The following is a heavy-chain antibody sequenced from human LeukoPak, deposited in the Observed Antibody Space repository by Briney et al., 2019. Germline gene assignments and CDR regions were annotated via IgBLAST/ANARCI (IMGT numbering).Heavy chain of an antibody. CDR2: IKEDGSEK. CDR1: GFTLSSYW. CDR3: ARDWVAGVPFDAFDI. D-gene: IGHD3-10*01. Sequence: GSLRLSCAASGFTLSSYWMSWVRQAPGKGLEWVANIKEDGSEKYYVDSVKGRFTISRVNAKNSLYLHMNSLTAEDTAMYYCARDWVAGVPFDAFDIWGQGTMVSVSS. J-gene: IGHJ3*02. V-gene: IGHV3-7*03.